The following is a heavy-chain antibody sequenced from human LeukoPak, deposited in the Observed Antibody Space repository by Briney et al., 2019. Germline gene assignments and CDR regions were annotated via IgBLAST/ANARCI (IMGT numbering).Heavy chain of an antibody. D-gene: IGHD2-2*01. CDR2: INHSGST. CDR1: GGSFSGYY. CDR3: ARRRYCSSTSCYPFDY. Sequence: SETLSLTCAVYGGSFSGYYWSWIRQPPGKGLEWIGEINHSGSTNYNPSLKSRVTISVDTSKNQFSLKLSSVTAADTAVYYCARRRYCSSTSCYPFDYWGQGTPVTVSS. J-gene: IGHJ4*02. V-gene: IGHV4-34*01.